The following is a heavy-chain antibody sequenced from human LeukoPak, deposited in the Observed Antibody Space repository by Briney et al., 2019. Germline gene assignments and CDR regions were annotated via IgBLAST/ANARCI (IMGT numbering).Heavy chain of an antibody. CDR3: ARVYNWNHFDY. D-gene: IGHD1-20*01. Sequence: EGSLRLSCAASGFTFSDAWMTWVRQAPGKGLEWVSTISGSGGRTFYADSVKGRFAISRDDSKNTLYLQMNSLRAEDTAVYYCARVYNWNHFDYWGQGTLVTVSS. J-gene: IGHJ4*02. CDR1: GFTFSDAW. V-gene: IGHV3-23*01. CDR2: ISGSGGRT.